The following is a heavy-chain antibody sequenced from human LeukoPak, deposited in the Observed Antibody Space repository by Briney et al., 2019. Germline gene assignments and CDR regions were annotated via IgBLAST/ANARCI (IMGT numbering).Heavy chain of an antibody. CDR2: ISYDGSNK. D-gene: IGHD3-16*02. CDR1: GFTFSSYG. J-gene: IGHJ6*02. CDR3: AKDQSPITFGGVIVHYYYYGMDV. V-gene: IGHV3-30*18. Sequence: GGSLRLSCAASGFTFSSYGMHWVRQAPGKGLEWVAVISYDGSNKYYADSVKGRLTISRDNSKNTLYLQMNSLRAEDTAVYYCAKDQSPITFGGVIVHYYYYGMDVWGQGTTVTVSS.